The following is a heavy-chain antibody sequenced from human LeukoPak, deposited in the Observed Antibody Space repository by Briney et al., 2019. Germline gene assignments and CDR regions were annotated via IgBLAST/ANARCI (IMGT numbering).Heavy chain of an antibody. CDR2: FHYSGRT. CDR1: GGSISTSSYY. D-gene: IGHD1-26*01. J-gene: IGHJ5*02. CDR3: ARNSGNYLGWFDP. V-gene: IGHV4-39*01. Sequence: KPSETLSLTCTVSGGSISTSSYYWGWIRQPPAKGLEWIGTFHYSGRTYYNPSLKSRVTISVYTSKTQFSLKMSSVTAADTAMYYCARNSGNYLGWFDPWGQGPLVTVS.